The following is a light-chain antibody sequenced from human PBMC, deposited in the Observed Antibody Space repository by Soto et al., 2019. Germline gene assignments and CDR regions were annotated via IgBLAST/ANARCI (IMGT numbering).Light chain of an antibody. CDR1: GSDVGDSSH. J-gene: IGLJ3*02. CDR3: CLSPGSLTWL. V-gene: IGLV2-11*01. Sequence: QSALTQPRSVSGSPGQSVTISCTATGSDVGDSSHVSWYQLHPGKAPKLMIYEVNNRPSGVPDRFSGSKSGSTASLTIYGLQAEDEAEYYCCLSPGSLTWLFGGGTKVTVL. CDR2: EVN.